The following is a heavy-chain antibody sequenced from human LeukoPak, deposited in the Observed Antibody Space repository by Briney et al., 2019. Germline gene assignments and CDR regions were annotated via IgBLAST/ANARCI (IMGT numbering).Heavy chain of an antibody. J-gene: IGHJ4*02. CDR1: GGSISSSSYY. CDR3: AGREGYDRDFDD. CDR2: IYYSGST. D-gene: IGHD5-12*01. Sequence: SSETLSLTCTVSGGSISSSSYYWGWIRQPPGKGLGWVGSIYYSGSTYNNPSLKSRVIISGDTSKNQFSLKLSSAAAADTAVYYSAGREGYDRDFDDCGQGTLVTVSS. V-gene: IGHV4-39*01.